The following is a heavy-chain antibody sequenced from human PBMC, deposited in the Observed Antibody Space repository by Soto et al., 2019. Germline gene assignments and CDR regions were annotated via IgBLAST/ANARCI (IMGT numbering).Heavy chain of an antibody. V-gene: IGHV4-59*01. CDR1: GGSISSYY. CDR2: TYYSGST. Sequence: SETLSLTCSVSGGSISSYYWSWIRQPPGKGLEWIGYTYYSGSTNYNPSLKSRVTISVDTSKNQFSLKLSSVTAADTAVYYCARGPGELSLPFDLWGQGTLVTVS. CDR3: ARGPGELSLPFDL. D-gene: IGHD3-16*02. J-gene: IGHJ4*01.